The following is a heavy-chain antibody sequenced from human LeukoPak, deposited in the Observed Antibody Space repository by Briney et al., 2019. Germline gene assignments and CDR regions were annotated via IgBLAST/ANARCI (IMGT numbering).Heavy chain of an antibody. CDR1: GFTFDDYA. D-gene: IGHD3-3*01. CDR3: AKDRDYDFWSGYYLFDP. CDR2: ISWNSGSI. Sequence: PGGSLRLSCAASGFTFDDYAMHWVRQAPGKGLEWVSGISWNSGSIGYADSVKGRLTISRDNAKNSLYLQMNSLRAEDTALYYCAKDRDYDFWSGYYLFDPWGQGTLVTVSS. J-gene: IGHJ5*02. V-gene: IGHV3-9*01.